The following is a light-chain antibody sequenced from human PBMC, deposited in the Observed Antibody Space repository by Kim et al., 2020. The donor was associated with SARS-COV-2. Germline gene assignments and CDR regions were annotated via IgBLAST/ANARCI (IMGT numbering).Light chain of an antibody. CDR2: WAS. Sequence: DIVMTQSPDSLAVSLGERASINCKSSQSVLYGSKNRNYLAWYQQKAGQPPKLLIYWASTWESGVSDRFSGSGSGTDFTLTISSLQAEDAAVYYCQQCYDSPITFGQGARLEIK. CDR1: QSVLYGSKNRNY. CDR3: QQCYDSPIT. V-gene: IGKV4-1*01. J-gene: IGKJ5*01.